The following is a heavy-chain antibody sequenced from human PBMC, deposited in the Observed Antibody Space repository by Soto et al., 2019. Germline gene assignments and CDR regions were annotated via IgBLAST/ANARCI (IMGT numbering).Heavy chain of an antibody. D-gene: IGHD3-10*01. J-gene: IGHJ5*02. CDR2: IYWNDEK. V-gene: IGHV2-5*01. CDR1: GCSLSTGVG. Sequence: SGPTLVNPTQTLTLTYSFFGCSLSTGVGVGWIRHAPGKAMEWLAIIYWNDEKLYNPSQKTSLTITNVTYINHIVLTVTDMDPVDSATYYCAYFFNIARGPYNYFRPLDQVTLVTV. CDR3: AYFFNIARGPYNYFRP.